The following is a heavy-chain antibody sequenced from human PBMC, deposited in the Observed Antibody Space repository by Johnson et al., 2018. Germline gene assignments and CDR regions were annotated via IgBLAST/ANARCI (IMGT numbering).Heavy chain of an antibody. CDR2: ISYDGSNK. D-gene: IGHD4-17*01. CDR1: GFTFSSYG. Sequence: QVQLVESGGGVVQPGRSLRLSCAASGFTFSSYGMHWVRQAPGKGLEWVAVISYDGSNKYYADSVKGRFTISRDNSKNTLYLQMNSLRAEDTAVDYCAKDMTTVTTAYFQHWGQGTLVTVSS. CDR3: AKDMTTVTTAYFQH. J-gene: IGHJ1*01. V-gene: IGHV3-30*18.